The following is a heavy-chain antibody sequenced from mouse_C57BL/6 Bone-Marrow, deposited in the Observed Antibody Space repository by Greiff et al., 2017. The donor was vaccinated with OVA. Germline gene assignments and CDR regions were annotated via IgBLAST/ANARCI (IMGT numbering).Heavy chain of an antibody. CDR1: GYTFTDYE. V-gene: IGHV1-15*01. Sequence: QVQLQQSGAGLVRPAASVTLSCKVSGYTFTDYELHWVKQTPLHGLEWIGAIDPETGGTAYNQKLKGKAILTADKSSSTAYMELRTLTSEDSAVYYCTRGYSNDYAMDYWGQGTSVTVSS. CDR3: TRGYSNDYAMDY. CDR2: IDPETGGT. D-gene: IGHD2-5*01. J-gene: IGHJ4*01.